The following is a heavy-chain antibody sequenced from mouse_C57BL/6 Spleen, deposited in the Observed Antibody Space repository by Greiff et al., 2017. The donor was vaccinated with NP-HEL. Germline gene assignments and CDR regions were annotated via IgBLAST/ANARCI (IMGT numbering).Heavy chain of an antibody. CDR1: GYSITSGYY. J-gene: IGHJ3*01. V-gene: IGHV3-6*01. D-gene: IGHD2-4*01. CDR3: ARAYDYEDLFAY. Sequence: EVKLVESGPGLVKPSQSLSLTCSVTGYSITSGYYWNWIRQFPGNKLEWMGYISYDGSNNYNPSLKNRISITRDPSKNQFFLKLNSVTTEDTATYYCARAYDYEDLFAYWGQGTLVTVSA. CDR2: ISYDGSN.